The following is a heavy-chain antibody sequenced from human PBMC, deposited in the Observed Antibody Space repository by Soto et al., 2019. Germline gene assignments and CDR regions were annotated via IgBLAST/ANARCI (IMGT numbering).Heavy chain of an antibody. Sequence: PGGSLRLSCTASGFTFSSYAMSWVRQAPGKGLEWVSAISGSGISTYYADSVKGRFTISRDNSKNTLYLQMNSLRAEDTAVYYCAKDLLHYYDSSGYYPGYFDYWGQGTLVTVSS. V-gene: IGHV3-23*01. J-gene: IGHJ4*02. CDR2: ISGSGIST. CDR3: AKDLLHYYDSSGYYPGYFDY. D-gene: IGHD3-22*01. CDR1: GFTFSSYA.